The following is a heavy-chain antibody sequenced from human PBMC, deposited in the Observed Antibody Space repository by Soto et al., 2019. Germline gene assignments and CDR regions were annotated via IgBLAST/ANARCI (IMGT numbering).Heavy chain of an antibody. V-gene: IGHV4-31*03. J-gene: IGHJ6*02. Sequence: SETLSLTCTVSGDSTSSGGSYWTWIRQHPGKGLEWIGYTYYIGSPYYNPSLQSRVTISVDTSKNQVSLKLSSVTAADTAVYYCARAGGTVAAINFYGLDVWGQGTTVTVYS. CDR1: GDSTSSGGSY. CDR3: ARAGGTVAAINFYGLDV. CDR2: TYYIGSP. D-gene: IGHD1-26*01.